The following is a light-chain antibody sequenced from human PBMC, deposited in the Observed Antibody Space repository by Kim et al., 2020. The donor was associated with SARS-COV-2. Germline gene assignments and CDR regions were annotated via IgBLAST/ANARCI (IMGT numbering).Light chain of an antibody. V-gene: IGKV3-20*01. CDR2: GAS. Sequence: EIVLTQSPGTLSLSPGERATLSCRASQSVSSNYLAWYQHKPGQAPRLLIYGASSRATGIPDRFSGSGSGTDFTLTISRLEPEDFAVYYCQQYGRSPLTFGGGTKVDIK. J-gene: IGKJ4*01. CDR1: QSVSSNY. CDR3: QQYGRSPLT.